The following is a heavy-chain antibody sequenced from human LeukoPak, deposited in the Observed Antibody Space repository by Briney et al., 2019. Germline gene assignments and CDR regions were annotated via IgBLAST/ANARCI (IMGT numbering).Heavy chain of an antibody. CDR3: AKDGSYYYYGSGSPQNYYYMDV. J-gene: IGHJ6*03. D-gene: IGHD3-10*01. Sequence: PGGSLRLSCAASGFTFSSYGMHWVRQAPGKGLEWVAFIRYDGSNKYYADSVKGRFTISRDNSKNTLYLQMNSLRAEDTAVYYCAKDGSYYYYGSGSPQNYYYMDVWGKGTTVTISS. CDR2: IRYDGSNK. V-gene: IGHV3-30*02. CDR1: GFTFSSYG.